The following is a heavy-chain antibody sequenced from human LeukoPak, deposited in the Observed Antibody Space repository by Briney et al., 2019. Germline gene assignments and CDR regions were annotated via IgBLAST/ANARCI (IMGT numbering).Heavy chain of an antibody. CDR2: IYYSGST. CDR1: GGSISSYY. Sequence: SETLSLTFTVSGGSISSYYWSWIRQPPGKGVEWIGYIYYSGSTNYNPSLKSRVTISVDTSKNQFSLKLSSVTAADTAVYYCARGHYDDSSGYYYTHGYFDYWGQGTLVTVSS. J-gene: IGHJ4*02. D-gene: IGHD3-22*01. V-gene: IGHV4-59*01. CDR3: ARGHYDDSSGYYYTHGYFDY.